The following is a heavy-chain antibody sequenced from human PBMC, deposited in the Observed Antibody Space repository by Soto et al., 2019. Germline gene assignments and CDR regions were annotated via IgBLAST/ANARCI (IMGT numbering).Heavy chain of an antibody. CDR2: IYWDDDK. CDR3: VQSRCGGDCLQSYSSHSYYGLDV. J-gene: IGHJ6*02. V-gene: IGHV2-5*02. Sequence: QITLKESGPTLVKPTQTLTLTCTFSGLSLSTTGVGVGWIRQPPGKALEWLALIYWDDDKRYSPSLKSRLTLTKDTSKNQVDLTMTNMDPVDTATYYCVQSRCGGDCLQSYSSHSYYGLDVWGQGTTVTVSS. CDR1: GLSLSTTGVG. D-gene: IGHD2-21*02.